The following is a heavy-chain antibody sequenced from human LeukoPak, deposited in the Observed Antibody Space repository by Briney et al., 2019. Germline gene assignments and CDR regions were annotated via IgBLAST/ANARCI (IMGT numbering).Heavy chain of an antibody. CDR1: GLTFSSHW. CDR2: ITNDGSST. D-gene: IGHD6-13*01. V-gene: IGHV3-74*01. J-gene: IGHJ4*02. Sequence: GGSLRLSCAASGLTFSSHWMHWVRQAPGKGLVWVSRITNDGSSTTYADSVKGRFTISRDNVLNSLYLQMNSLRAEDTAIYYCARSIPYGTTWYGRSDYWGQGTPVTVSS. CDR3: ARSIPYGTTWYGRSDY.